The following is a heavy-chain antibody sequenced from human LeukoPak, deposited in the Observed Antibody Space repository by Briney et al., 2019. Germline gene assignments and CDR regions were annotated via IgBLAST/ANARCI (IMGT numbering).Heavy chain of an antibody. CDR1: GGTFSSYA. CDR2: IIPILGIA. Sequence: GASVKVSCKASGGTFSSYAISWVRQAPGQGLEWMGRIIPILGIANYAQKFQGRVTITADKSTSTAYMELSSLRSEDTAVYYCARGYYYGWDYFDYWGQGTLVTVSS. CDR3: ARGYYYGWDYFDY. D-gene: IGHD3-10*01. V-gene: IGHV1-69*04. J-gene: IGHJ4*02.